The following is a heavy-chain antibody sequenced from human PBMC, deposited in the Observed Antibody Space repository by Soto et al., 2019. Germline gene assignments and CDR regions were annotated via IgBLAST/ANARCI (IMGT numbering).Heavy chain of an antibody. CDR3: ASGSSASAYIDY. V-gene: IGHV4-61*01. Sequence: TSETLALTCTISGASVSSGTDYWRWIRQPPGRGLEWIGYIYNSGSTDYNTSLKSRVTISVDTSKNQFSLKLTSVTAADTAVYYCASGSSASAYIDYWGQGTQVTVSS. D-gene: IGHD6-13*01. CDR2: IYNSGST. CDR1: GASVSSGTDY. J-gene: IGHJ4*02.